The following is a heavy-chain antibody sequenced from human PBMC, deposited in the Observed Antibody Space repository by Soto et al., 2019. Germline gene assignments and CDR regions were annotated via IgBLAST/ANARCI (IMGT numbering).Heavy chain of an antibody. Sequence: GASVKVSCKVSGYTLTELSMHWVRQAPGKGLEWMGGFDPEDGETIYAQKFQGRVTMTEDTSTDTAYMELSSLRSEDTAVYYCATDFRVAAAGLPDVFDIWGQGTMVTVSS. CDR2: FDPEDGET. CDR3: ATDFRVAAAGLPDVFDI. J-gene: IGHJ3*02. V-gene: IGHV1-24*01. CDR1: GYTLTELS. D-gene: IGHD6-13*01.